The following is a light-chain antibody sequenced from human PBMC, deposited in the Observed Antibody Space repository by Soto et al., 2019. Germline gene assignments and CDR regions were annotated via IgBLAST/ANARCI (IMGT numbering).Light chain of an antibody. Sequence: EIVMTQSPATLSVSPGESATLSCRASQSVSSNLACYQQKPGQAPRLLIYGASTRATGIPARFSGSGSGTEFTLTISSLQSEDFVVYYCQQDNNWPRTFGQGTKVEIK. J-gene: IGKJ1*01. V-gene: IGKV3-15*01. CDR2: GAS. CDR3: QQDNNWPRT. CDR1: QSVSSN.